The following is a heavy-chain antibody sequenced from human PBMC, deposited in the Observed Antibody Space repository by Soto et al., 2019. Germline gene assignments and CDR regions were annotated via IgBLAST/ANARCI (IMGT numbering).Heavy chain of an antibody. V-gene: IGHV1-18*01. CDR3: ARDTPPTDY. Sequence: QVQLVQSGAEVKKPGASVKVSCKTSGYTFTSDHISWVRQAPGQGLEWMGWISAYNTNTNYAQKFQGRVTMTPDTLTSTAYMELRSLRSDDTAVYYCARDTPPTDYWGQGTLVTVSS. CDR1: GYTFTSDH. J-gene: IGHJ4*02. CDR2: ISAYNTNT.